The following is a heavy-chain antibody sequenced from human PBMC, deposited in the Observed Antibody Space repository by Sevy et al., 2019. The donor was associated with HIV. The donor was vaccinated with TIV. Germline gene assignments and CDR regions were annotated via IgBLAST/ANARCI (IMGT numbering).Heavy chain of an antibody. CDR3: ARVVYYDSTAYYFDY. CDR2: INPNSGDT. CDR1: GYMFIAYF. Sequence: ASVKVSCKASGYMFIAYFIHWVRQAPGQGLEWMGRINPNSGDTNSAQKFQGRVTMTRDTSNNTVYMELSRLRADDTAVYSCARVVYYDSTAYYFDYWGQGTLVTVSS. V-gene: IGHV1-2*06. D-gene: IGHD3-22*01. J-gene: IGHJ4*02.